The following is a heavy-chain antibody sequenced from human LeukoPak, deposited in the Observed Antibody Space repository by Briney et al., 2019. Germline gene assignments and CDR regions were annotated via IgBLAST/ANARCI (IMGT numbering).Heavy chain of an antibody. J-gene: IGHJ6*02. CDR2: IYYSGST. V-gene: IGHV4-31*03. D-gene: IGHD6-13*01. CDR1: GGSINYYY. Sequence: SETLSLTCTVSGGSINYYYWMWIRQHPGKGLEWIGYIYYSGSTYYNPSLESRVTISVDTSKNQFSLKLSSVTAADTAVYYCARDSMGNYYYYGLDVWGQGTTVTVSS. CDR3: ARDSMGNYYYYGLDV.